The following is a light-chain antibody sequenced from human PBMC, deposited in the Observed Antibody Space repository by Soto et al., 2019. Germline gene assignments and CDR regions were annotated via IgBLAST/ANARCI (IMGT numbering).Light chain of an antibody. Sequence: DIVMTQSPLSLPVTPGEPASISCRSSQSLLHSNGYNYLDWYLQKPGQSPQLLIYLGSNRASGVPDRFSGSGSGTYFTMQISRVEAEDVGVYYCMQALQTPLYTFGQGTKLDSK. CDR1: QSLLHSNGYNY. J-gene: IGKJ2*01. CDR2: LGS. CDR3: MQALQTPLYT. V-gene: IGKV2-28*01.